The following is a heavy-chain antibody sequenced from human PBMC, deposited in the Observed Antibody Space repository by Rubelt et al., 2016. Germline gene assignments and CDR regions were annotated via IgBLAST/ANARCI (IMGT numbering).Heavy chain of an antibody. CDR2: INSDGSST. Sequence: EVQLLESGGGLVQPGGSLRLSCAASGFTFSSYWMHWVRQAPGKGLVWVSRINSDGSSTSYADSVKGRFTIARDNAKNTLYLQMNSLRAEDTAVYYCARGRELYYYGMDVWGQGTTVTVSS. CDR3: ARGRELYYYGMDV. J-gene: IGHJ6*02. D-gene: IGHD1-7*01. CDR1: GFTFSSYW. V-gene: IGHV3-74*02.